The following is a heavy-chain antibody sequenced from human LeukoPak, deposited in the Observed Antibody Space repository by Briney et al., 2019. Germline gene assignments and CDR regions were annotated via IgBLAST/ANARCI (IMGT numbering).Heavy chain of an antibody. CDR2: INTNTGNP. CDR1: GYTFTSYA. V-gene: IGHV7-4-1*02. J-gene: IGHJ4*02. D-gene: IGHD3-10*01. CDR3: ARRSIPLYYYGSGSYFFY. Sequence: ASAKVSCKASGYTFTSYAMNWVRQAPGQGLEWMGWINTNTGNPTYAQGFTGRFVFSLDTSVSTAYLQISSLKAEDTAVYYCARRSIPLYYYGSGSYFFYWGQGTLVTVSS.